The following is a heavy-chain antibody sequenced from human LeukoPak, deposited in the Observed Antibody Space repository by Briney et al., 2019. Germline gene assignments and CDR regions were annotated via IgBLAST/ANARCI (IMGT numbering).Heavy chain of an antibody. Sequence: SVKVSCKASGGTFSSYAISWVRQAPGQGLEWMGRIIPILGIANYAQKFQGRVTITADKSTSTAYMELSSLRSEDTAVYYCARDNRLSDYYDSSGYYGYFQHWGQGTLVTVSS. CDR2: IIPILGIA. CDR3: ARDNRLSDYYDSSGYYGYFQH. CDR1: GGTFSSYA. D-gene: IGHD3-22*01. J-gene: IGHJ1*01. V-gene: IGHV1-69*04.